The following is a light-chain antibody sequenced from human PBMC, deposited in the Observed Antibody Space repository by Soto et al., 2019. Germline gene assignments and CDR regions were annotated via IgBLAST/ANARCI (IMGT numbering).Light chain of an antibody. Sequence: EIVLTQSSGTPSPVPGEGGPLSCRASQSVSTNYLAWYQQKPGQAPRLLIYGASNRATGIPDRFSGSGSGTDFTLTISRLEPEDFAVYYCQQYGSSGTFGQGTKVDIK. CDR2: GAS. V-gene: IGKV3-20*01. CDR3: QQYGSSGT. J-gene: IGKJ1*01. CDR1: QSVSTNY.